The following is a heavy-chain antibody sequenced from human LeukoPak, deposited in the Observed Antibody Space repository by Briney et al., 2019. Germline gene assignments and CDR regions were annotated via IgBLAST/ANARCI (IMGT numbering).Heavy chain of an antibody. CDR2: IRYDGSNK. Sequence: PGGSLRLSCAASGFTFSSYGMHWVRQAPGKGLEWVAFIRYDGSNKYYADSVKGRFTISRDNSKNTLYLQMNSLRAEDTAVYYCASVNSGPERWLQFRFDYWGQGTLVTVSS. CDR3: ASVNSGPERWLQFRFDY. D-gene: IGHD5-24*01. CDR1: GFTFSSYG. V-gene: IGHV3-30*02. J-gene: IGHJ4*02.